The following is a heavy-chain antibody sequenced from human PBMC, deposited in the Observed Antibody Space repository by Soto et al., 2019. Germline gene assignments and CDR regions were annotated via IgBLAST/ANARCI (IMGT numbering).Heavy chain of an antibody. CDR3: AKDIIRYSYGSYYGMDV. Sequence: GSLKISCAASGFGVSNNYMSWVRQAPGKGLEWVSAINSGGNTYYADSVKGRFTISRDNSKNTLYLQMNSVRAEDTAVYYCAKDIIRYSYGSYYGMDVWGQGTTVTVSS. D-gene: IGHD5-18*01. J-gene: IGHJ6*02. CDR2: INSGGNT. V-gene: IGHV3-66*01. CDR1: GFGVSNNY.